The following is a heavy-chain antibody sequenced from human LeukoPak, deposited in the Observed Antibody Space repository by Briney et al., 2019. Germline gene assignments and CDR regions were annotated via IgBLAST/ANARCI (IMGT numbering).Heavy chain of an antibody. CDR1: GFTFSSYA. CDR3: AKDRYCSSTSCYRSYYYYGMDV. V-gene: IGHV3-23*01. Sequence: PGGSLRLSCAASGFTFSSYAMSWVRQAPGKGLEWVSAISGSGGSTYYADSVKGRFTISRDNSKNTLYLQMNSLRAEDTAVYYCAKDRYCSSTSCYRSYYYYGMDVWGQGTTVTVSS. J-gene: IGHJ6*02. CDR2: ISGSGGST. D-gene: IGHD2-2*01.